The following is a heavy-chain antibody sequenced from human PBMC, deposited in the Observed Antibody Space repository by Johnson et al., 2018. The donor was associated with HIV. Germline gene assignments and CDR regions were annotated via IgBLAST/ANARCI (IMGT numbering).Heavy chain of an antibody. CDR1: GFTFSSYA. Sequence: QMLLVESGGGVVQPGRSLRLSCAPSGFTFSSYAMHWVRQAPGKGLEWVAVISYDGSNKYYADSVRGRFTISRDNSKNTLYLQMNSLKTEDTAVYYCTTRVTVVIISSDAFDIWGQGTMVTVSS. CDR2: ISYDGSNK. CDR3: TTRVTVVIISSDAFDI. D-gene: IGHD3-3*01. J-gene: IGHJ3*02. V-gene: IGHV3-30*04.